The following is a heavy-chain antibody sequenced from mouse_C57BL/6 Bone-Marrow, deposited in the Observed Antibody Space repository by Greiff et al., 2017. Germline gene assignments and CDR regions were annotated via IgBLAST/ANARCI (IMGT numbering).Heavy chain of an antibody. J-gene: IGHJ3*01. Sequence: EVKLVESGPGLAKPSQTLSLTCSVTGYSITSDYWNWIRKFPGNKLEYMGYISYSGSTYYNPSLKSRISITRDTSKNQYYLQLNSVTTEDTATYYCARSDGSSYVGFAYWGQGTLVTVSA. CDR2: ISYSGST. V-gene: IGHV3-8*01. D-gene: IGHD1-1*01. CDR3: ARSDGSSYVGFAY. CDR1: GYSITSDY.